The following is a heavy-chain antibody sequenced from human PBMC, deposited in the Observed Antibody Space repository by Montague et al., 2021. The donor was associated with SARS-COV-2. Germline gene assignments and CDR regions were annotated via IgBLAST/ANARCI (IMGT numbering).Heavy chain of an antibody. CDR1: GGSLSGYY. V-gene: IGHV4-34*01. D-gene: IGHD2-2*01. Sequence: SETLSLTCAVYGGSLSGYYWSWIRQAPGKGLEWIGEINHSRSTNYNPSLKSRVTMSLDTSKNQFSLNLSPVTAADTAVYYCAREGIGCNSCLGYWGQGTLVTVSS. CDR2: INHSRST. CDR3: AREGIGCNSCLGY. J-gene: IGHJ4*02.